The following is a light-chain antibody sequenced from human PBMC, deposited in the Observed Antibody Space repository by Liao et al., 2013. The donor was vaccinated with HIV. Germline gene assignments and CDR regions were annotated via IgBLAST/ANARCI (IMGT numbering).Light chain of an antibody. CDR1: KLGDKY. J-gene: IGLJ1*01. CDR3: QLWDSSSDHPYV. Sequence: SYELTQPPSVSVSPGQTASITCSGDKLGDKYACWYQQKPGQSPVLVIYQDYKRPSGIPERFSGSNSGNTATLTISRVEPGDEADYYCQLWDSSSDHPYVFGTGTQVTVL. V-gene: IGLV3-1*01. CDR2: QDY.